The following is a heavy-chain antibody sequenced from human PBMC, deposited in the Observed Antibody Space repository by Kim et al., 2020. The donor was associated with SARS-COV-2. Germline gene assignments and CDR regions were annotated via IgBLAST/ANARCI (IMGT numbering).Heavy chain of an antibody. CDR2: INPSGGST. D-gene: IGHD3-22*01. Sequence: ASVKVSCKASGYTFTSYYMHWVRQAPGQGLEWMGIINPSGGSTSYAQKFQGRVTMTRDTSTSTVYMELSSLRSEDTAVYYCAREPRTMIVARLAFDIWGQGTMVTVSS. J-gene: IGHJ3*02. CDR3: AREPRTMIVARLAFDI. V-gene: IGHV1-46*01. CDR1: GYTFTSYY.